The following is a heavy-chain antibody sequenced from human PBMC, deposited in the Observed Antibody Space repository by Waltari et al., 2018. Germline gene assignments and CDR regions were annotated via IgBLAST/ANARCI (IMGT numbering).Heavy chain of an antibody. CDR2: IYTSGST. D-gene: IGHD3-22*01. Sequence: QVQLQESGPGLVKPSQTLSLTCTVSGGSISIGSYYWTWIRQPAGQGLEWIGRIYTSGSTNYNPSLKSRVTISVDTSKNQFSLKLSSVTAADTAVYYCARETYYYDSSGYYVDYWGQGTLVTVSS. V-gene: IGHV4-61*02. J-gene: IGHJ4*02. CDR3: ARETYYYDSSGYYVDY. CDR1: GGSISIGSYY.